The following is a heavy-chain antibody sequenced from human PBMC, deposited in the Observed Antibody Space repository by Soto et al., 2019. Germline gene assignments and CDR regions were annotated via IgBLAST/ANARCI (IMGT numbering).Heavy chain of an antibody. Sequence: SETLSLTCTVSGDSIVSYFWSWIRQPPGKGLEWIGYLHYSGSTNYNPSLKSRVTTSVDTSQNQFSLKLSSVTAADTAVYYCARHGLGAEYYDFWSTRNAFDIWGKGRMVT. D-gene: IGHD3-3*01. CDR1: GDSIVSYF. CDR3: ARHGLGAEYYDFWSTRNAFDI. CDR2: LHYSGST. J-gene: IGHJ3*02. V-gene: IGHV4-59*08.